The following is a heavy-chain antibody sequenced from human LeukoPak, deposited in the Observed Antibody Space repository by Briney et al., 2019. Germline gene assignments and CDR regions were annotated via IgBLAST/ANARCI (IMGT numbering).Heavy chain of an antibody. CDR3: ARGPSLYYYDSSGYPYYFDY. Sequence: GGSPRLSCAASGFTFSTHSMNWVRQAPGKGLEWVSSISSSTSYIYYADSVKGRFTISRDNAKNSLYLQMNSLRAEDTAVYYCARGPSLYYYDSSGYPYYFDYWGQGTLVTVSS. D-gene: IGHD3-22*01. J-gene: IGHJ4*02. V-gene: IGHV3-21*01. CDR2: ISSSTSYI. CDR1: GFTFSTHS.